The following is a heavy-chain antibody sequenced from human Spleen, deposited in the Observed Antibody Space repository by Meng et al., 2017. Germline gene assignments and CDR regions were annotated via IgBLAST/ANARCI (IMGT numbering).Heavy chain of an antibody. D-gene: IGHD1-1*01. V-gene: IGHV1-2*02. CDR3: ARLEGG. CDR1: GYNFIGGS. J-gene: IGHJ4*02. Sequence: QVQLGQSGAEVKKPWASVKVSCKASGYNFIGGSWLYWIRQAPGQGLEWIGWINPSNVNTKYAHEFLGRVTVTRDTSTSTVYMEMSSLTYDDTAVYYCARLEGGWGQGTLVTVSS. CDR2: INPSNVNT.